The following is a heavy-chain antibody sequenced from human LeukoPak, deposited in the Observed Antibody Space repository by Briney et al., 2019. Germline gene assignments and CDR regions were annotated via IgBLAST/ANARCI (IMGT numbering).Heavy chain of an antibody. Sequence: PGGSLRLSCAAAGFTFSSYWMHWVRQAPGKGLVWVSRINTDGTSTIYADSVKGRFTISRDNAKNTLYLQMNSLRAEDTAVYACARGNERAFDYWAQGTLVTVSS. CDR1: GFTFSSYW. D-gene: IGHD2-8*01. CDR3: ARGNERAFDY. J-gene: IGHJ4*02. V-gene: IGHV3-74*01. CDR2: INTDGTST.